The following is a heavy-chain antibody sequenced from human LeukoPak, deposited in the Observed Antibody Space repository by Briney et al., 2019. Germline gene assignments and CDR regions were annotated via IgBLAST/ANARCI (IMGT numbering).Heavy chain of an antibody. CDR2: ISGSGENT. V-gene: IGHV3-23*01. Sequence: GGSLTLFCSASGFTFSSYAMSWDRQAPGKGLEWVSAISGSGENTNYADSVKGRFTMSRDNSRNMLYLQMNSLRDEDTAKYYCAKTVSGSDSYQGGDYSGQGGLLTVSS. CDR3: AKTVSGSDSYQGGDY. CDR1: GFTFSSYA. J-gene: IGHJ4*02. D-gene: IGHD3-16*02.